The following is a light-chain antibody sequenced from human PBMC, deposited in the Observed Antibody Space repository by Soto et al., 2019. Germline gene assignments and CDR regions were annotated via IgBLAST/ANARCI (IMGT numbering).Light chain of an antibody. V-gene: IGKV3-11*01. CDR3: QQRNSWPPIT. J-gene: IGKJ5*01. CDR2: DAS. Sequence: EIVLTQSPVTLSLSPGERATLSCRASQSVRTYLAWHQVKPGQAPRLLIYDASSRASGVPARFSGSGSGTDFTLTISSLEPEDFALYYCQQRNSWPPITFGQGTRLEIK. CDR1: QSVRTY.